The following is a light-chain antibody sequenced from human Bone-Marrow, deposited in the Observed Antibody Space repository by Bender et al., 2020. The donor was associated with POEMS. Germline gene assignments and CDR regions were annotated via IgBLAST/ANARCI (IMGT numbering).Light chain of an antibody. CDR2: EVS. V-gene: IGLV2-8*01. CDR1: SSDVGGYNY. J-gene: IGLJ2*01. CDR3: SSYAGNNNLV. Sequence: QSALTQPASVSGSPGQSITISCTGTSSDVGGYNYVSWYQQYPGKAPKLMIYEVSKRPSGVPDRFSGSKSGNTASLTVSGLQAEDEAHYHCSSYAGNNNLVFGGGTKLTVL.